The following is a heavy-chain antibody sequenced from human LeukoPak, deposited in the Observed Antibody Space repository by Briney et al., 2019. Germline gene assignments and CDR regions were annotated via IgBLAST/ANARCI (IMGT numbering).Heavy chain of an antibody. Sequence: HPGGSLRLSCTASGFPFRVRWMHWVRQAPGKGLVWISLIKKDGFFSTYADSVKGCFTISRDDAKNTLYLQMDSLRADDTAVYYCATDLDYTFDYWGRGTLVTVSS. CDR2: IKKDGFFS. CDR1: GFPFRVRW. D-gene: IGHD4-11*01. CDR3: ATDLDYTFDY. J-gene: IGHJ4*02. V-gene: IGHV3-74*03.